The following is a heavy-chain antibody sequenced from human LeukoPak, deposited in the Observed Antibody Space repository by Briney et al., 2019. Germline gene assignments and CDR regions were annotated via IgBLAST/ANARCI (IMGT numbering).Heavy chain of an antibody. Sequence: QTGGSLRLSCAASGFTFSSYAMSWVRQAPGKGLEWVSAISGSGGSTYYADSVKGRFTISRDNSKNTLYLQMNSLRAEDTAVYYCAKVGTIFGVVIIPPDAFDIWGQGTMVTVSS. V-gene: IGHV3-23*01. CDR1: GFTFSSYA. CDR2: ISGSGGST. D-gene: IGHD3-3*01. J-gene: IGHJ3*02. CDR3: AKVGTIFGVVIIPPDAFDI.